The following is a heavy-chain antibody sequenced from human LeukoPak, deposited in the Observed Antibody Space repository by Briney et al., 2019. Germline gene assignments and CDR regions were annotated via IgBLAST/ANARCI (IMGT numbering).Heavy chain of an antibody. CDR2: IYYNGRTT. J-gene: IGHJ4*02. Sequence: PSETLSLTCTVSGGSMSSYYWSWIRRSPGKGLEWIGYIYYNGRTTNYNPSLKSRVTMSVDTPKNQFSLKLSSVTAADTAVYYCARVGDWNDLVYWGQGILVSVSS. CDR3: ARVGDWNDLVY. CDR1: GGSMSSYY. V-gene: IGHV4-59*01. D-gene: IGHD1-1*01.